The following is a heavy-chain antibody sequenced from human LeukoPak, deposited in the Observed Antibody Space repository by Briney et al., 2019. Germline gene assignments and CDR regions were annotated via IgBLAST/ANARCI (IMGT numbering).Heavy chain of an antibody. CDR1: GYTFTSYD. CDR2: MNPNSGNT. V-gene: IGHV1-8*03. Sequence: ASVKVSCKASGYTFTSYDINWVRQATGQGLEWMGWMNPNSGNTGYAQKFQGRVTITRNTSISTAYMELTGLRSEDTAVYYCAKEEGVANRWFDPWGQGTLVTVSS. CDR3: AKEEGVANRWFDP. J-gene: IGHJ5*02. D-gene: IGHD5-12*01.